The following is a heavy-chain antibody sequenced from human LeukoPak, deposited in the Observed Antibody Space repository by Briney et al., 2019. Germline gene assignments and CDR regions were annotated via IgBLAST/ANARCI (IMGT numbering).Heavy chain of an antibody. V-gene: IGHV4-39*01. D-gene: IGHD5-24*01. CDR2: IYYSGST. CDR1: GGSISSSSYY. J-gene: IGHJ4*02. Sequence: PSETLSLTCTVSGGSISSSSYYWGWIRQPPGKGLEWIGSIYYSGSTYYNPSLKSRVTISVDTSKNQFSLKLSSVTVADTAVYYCARQLGYSSFDYWGQGTLVTVSS. CDR3: ARQLGYSSFDY.